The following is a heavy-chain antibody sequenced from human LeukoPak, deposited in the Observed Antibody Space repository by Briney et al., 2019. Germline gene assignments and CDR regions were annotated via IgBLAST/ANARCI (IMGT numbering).Heavy chain of an antibody. J-gene: IGHJ4*02. Sequence: GASVTVSCKPSGYTFTSYDINWVRQATGQGLEWMGWMNPNSGSTGYAQKFQGRVTITRNTSISTACMELSGLRSEDTAVYYCARGRSTGYPYYFEYWGQGTLVTVSS. CDR2: MNPNSGST. V-gene: IGHV1-8*03. CDR1: GYTFTSYD. D-gene: IGHD5-12*01. CDR3: ARGRSTGYPYYFEY.